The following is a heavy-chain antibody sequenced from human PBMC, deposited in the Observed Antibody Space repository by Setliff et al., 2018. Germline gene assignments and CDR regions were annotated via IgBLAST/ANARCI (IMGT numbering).Heavy chain of an antibody. Sequence: PGGSLRLSCAASGFTFSSYAMSWIRQPPGKGLEWIGEINHSGSTNYNPSLKSRVTISVDTSKNQFSLKLSSVTAADTAVYYCATLRTSTHFDYWGQGTLVTVSS. V-gene: IGHV4-34*08. CDR3: ATLRTSTHFDY. CDR2: INHSGST. J-gene: IGHJ4*02. CDR1: GFTFSSYA. D-gene: IGHD1-1*01.